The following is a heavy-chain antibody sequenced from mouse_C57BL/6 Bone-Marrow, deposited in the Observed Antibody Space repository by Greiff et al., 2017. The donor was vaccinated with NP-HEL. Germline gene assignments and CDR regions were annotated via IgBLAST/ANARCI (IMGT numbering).Heavy chain of an antibody. Sequence: EVKLVESGGGLVQPGGSLKLSCAASGFTFSDYYMYWVRQTPEKRLEWVAYISNGGGSTYYPDTVKGRFTISRDNAKNTLYLQMSRLKSEDTAMYYCARQFMTTAYYYAMDYWGQGTSVTVSS. V-gene: IGHV5-12*01. CDR3: ARQFMTTAYYYAMDY. CDR1: GFTFSDYY. J-gene: IGHJ4*01. CDR2: ISNGGGST. D-gene: IGHD1-2*01.